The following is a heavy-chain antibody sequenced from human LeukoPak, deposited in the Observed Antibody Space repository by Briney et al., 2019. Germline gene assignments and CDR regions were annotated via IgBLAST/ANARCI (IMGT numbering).Heavy chain of an antibody. CDR2: IYYSGST. V-gene: IGHV4-31*03. J-gene: IGHJ4*02. CDR3: ARVVVVPAARGSFDY. CDR1: GGSISSGGYY. D-gene: IGHD2-2*01. Sequence: SETLSLTCTVSGGSISSGGYYCSWIRQHPGKGLEWIGYIYYSGSTYYNPSLKSRVTISVDTSKNQFSLKLSSVTAADTAVYYCARVVVVPAARGSFDYWGQGTLVTVSS.